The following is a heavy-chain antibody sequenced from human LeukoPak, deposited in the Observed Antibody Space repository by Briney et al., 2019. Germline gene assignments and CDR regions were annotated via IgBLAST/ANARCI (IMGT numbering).Heavy chain of an antibody. V-gene: IGHV4-34*01. Sequence: SETLSLTCAVYGGSFSGYYWSWIRQPPGKGLEWIGEINHSGSTNYNPSLKSRVTISVDTSKNQFSLKLSSVTAADTAVYYCARWGIRITMVRGAFGYWGQGTLVTASS. CDR3: ARWGIRITMVRGAFGY. CDR2: INHSGST. CDR1: GGSFSGYY. J-gene: IGHJ4*02. D-gene: IGHD3-10*01.